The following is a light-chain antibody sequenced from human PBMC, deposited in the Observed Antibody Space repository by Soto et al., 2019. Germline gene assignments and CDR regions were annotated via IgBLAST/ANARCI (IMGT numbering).Light chain of an antibody. CDR3: CSYAGSSTYVV. V-gene: IGLV2-23*01. CDR1: SSDDGSYNL. CDR2: EGS. J-gene: IGLJ2*01. Sequence: QSARTQPASVSGSPGQSITISCTGTSSDDGSYNLVSWYQQHPGKAPKLMIYEGSKRPSGVSHRFSGSKSGNTASLTISGLQADDEADYYCCSYAGSSTYVVFGGGTKLTVL.